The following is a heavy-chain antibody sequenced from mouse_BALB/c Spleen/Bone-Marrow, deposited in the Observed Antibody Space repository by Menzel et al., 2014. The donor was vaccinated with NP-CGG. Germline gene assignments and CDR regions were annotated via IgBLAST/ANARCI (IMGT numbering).Heavy chain of an antibody. CDR1: GYTFTSYY. CDR3: TRRLHYYAMAY. CDR2: INPSNGGT. J-gene: IGHJ4*01. V-gene: IGHV1S81*02. Sequence: QVQLQQSGAELVKPGASVKLSCKASGYTFTSYYMYWVKQRPGQGLEWIGEINPSNGGTNFNEKFKSKATLTVDKSSSTAYMQLSSLTSEDSAIYYCTRRLHYYAMAYWGQGTSVTVSS.